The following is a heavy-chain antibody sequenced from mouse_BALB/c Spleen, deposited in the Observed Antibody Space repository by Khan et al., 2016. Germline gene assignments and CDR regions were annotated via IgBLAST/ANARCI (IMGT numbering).Heavy chain of an antibody. CDR2: IDPATGNT. V-gene: IGHV14-3*02. CDR3: AYYGNYAMDY. D-gene: IGHD2-1*01. J-gene: IGHJ4*01. CDR1: GFNIKDTY. Sequence: VQLQQSGAELVKPGASVKLSCTASGFNIKDTYMHWVKQRPEQGLEWIGRIDPATGNTKYDPKFQGKATITADTSSNTAYLQLSSLTSEDTAVYYCAYYGNYAMDYWGQGTSVTVSS.